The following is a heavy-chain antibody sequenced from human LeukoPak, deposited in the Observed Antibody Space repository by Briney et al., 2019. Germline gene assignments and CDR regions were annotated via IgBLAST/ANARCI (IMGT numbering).Heavy chain of an antibody. J-gene: IGHJ6*04. CDR1: GFTFSNYG. CDR3: ARVRFRGWGGYDPLSRGMDV. CDR2: ISGSGGET. V-gene: IGHV3-23*01. Sequence: GGSLRLSCAASGFTFSNYGMSWVRQTPGKGPEWVSRISGSGGETNYADSVKGRFTISRDNAKNSLYLQMNSLRAEDTAVYYCARVRFRGWGGYDPLSRGMDVWGKGTTVTVSS. D-gene: IGHD5-12*01.